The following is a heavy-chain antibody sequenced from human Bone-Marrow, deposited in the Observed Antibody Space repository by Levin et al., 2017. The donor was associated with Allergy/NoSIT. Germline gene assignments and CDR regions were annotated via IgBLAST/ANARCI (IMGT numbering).Heavy chain of an antibody. V-gene: IGHV3-48*03. CDR3: ARITSAFYNTGDYRDAFDN. CDR2: ISNSGGRI. J-gene: IGHJ3*02. Sequence: GGSLRLSCAASAVTLSNYEMNWVRQAPGKGLEWVSYISNSGGRIYYADPVKGRFTTSRDNARNSLFLQMNSLRAEDTAVYYCARITSAFYNTGDYRDAFDNWGRGTMVTVSS. CDR1: AVTLSNYE. D-gene: IGHD3-9*01.